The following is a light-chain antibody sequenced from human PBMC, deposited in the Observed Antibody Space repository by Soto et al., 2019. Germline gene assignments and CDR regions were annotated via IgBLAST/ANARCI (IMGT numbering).Light chain of an antibody. CDR1: TSNIGSNT. J-gene: IGLJ2*01. CDR2: SND. CDR3: EAWDASLTSVV. V-gene: IGLV1-44*01. Sequence: QSVLTQPPSASGTPGQWVTISCSGSTSNIGSNTVSWYQQFSGAAPKLLIYSNDQRPSGVPARFSGTNSGTSASLVISGLEPDDEADYYCEAWDASLTSVVFGGGTKVTVL.